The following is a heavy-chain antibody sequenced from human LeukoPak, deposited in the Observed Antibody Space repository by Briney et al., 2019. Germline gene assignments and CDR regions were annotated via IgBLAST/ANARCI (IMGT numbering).Heavy chain of an antibody. CDR3: ARDLRPLGAQPAFDH. CDR1: GFTVSTNY. CDR2: IYIDGST. V-gene: IGHV3-66*01. J-gene: IGHJ4*02. Sequence: GGSLGLSFAGSGFTVSTNYMTWVRQAPGKGLELVSVIYIDGSTYHADSVKGRFIISRDNSKNTLYLQMNSLRVEDTAVYYCARDLRPLGAQPAFDHWGQGTLVPVSS. D-gene: IGHD4/OR15-4a*01.